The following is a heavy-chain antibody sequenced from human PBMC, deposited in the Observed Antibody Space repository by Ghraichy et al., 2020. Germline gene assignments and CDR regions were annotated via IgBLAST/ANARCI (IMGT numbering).Heavy chain of an antibody. CDR2: ISSSSSPI. J-gene: IGHJ4*02. Sequence: GESLNISCAASGFTFSSYEMNWVRQAPGKGLEWVSYISSSSSPIYYADSVKGRFTISRDNAKNSLYLQMNSLRAEDTAVYYCARGAVGATSGVSDYWGQGTLVTVSS. V-gene: IGHV3-48*03. D-gene: IGHD1-26*01. CDR3: ARGAVGATSGVSDY. CDR1: GFTFSSYE.